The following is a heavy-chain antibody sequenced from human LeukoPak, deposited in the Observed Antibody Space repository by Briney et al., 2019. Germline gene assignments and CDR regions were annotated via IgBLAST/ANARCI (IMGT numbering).Heavy chain of an antibody. CDR2: ICHSRST. Sequence: SETLSLTCAVSGYSISSGYYWGWIRQPPGEGVEWIGRICHSRSTFYNPSRGFTVSRAVDTTTIQFSLKLRCSTAAAMAVCSCGRRPHTVTTHYFDYWGQRTLVTVSS. D-gene: IGHD4-17*01. CDR1: GYSISSGYY. V-gene: IGHV4-38-2*01. J-gene: IGHJ4*02. CDR3: GRRPHTVTTHYFDY.